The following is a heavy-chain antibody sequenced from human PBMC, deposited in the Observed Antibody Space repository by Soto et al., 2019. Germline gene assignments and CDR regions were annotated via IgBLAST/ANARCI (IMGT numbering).Heavy chain of an antibody. CDR3: AGDLTAPDQIVVWPAAFDS. CDR2: ISAYNGYT. Sequence: QVQLVQSGVEVKKPGASVKVSCRASGYTFSSYAISWVRQAPGQGLARMGWISAYNGYTRYPQKFQCRVTMTTDTSTSTAYMELRSLRSDDTAVYYCAGDLTAPDQIVVWPAAFDSWGQGTLVTVSS. D-gene: IGHD2-15*01. V-gene: IGHV1-18*04. J-gene: IGHJ4*02. CDR1: GYTFSSYA.